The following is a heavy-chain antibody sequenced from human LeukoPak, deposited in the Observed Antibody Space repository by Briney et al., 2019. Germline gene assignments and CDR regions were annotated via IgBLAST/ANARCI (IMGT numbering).Heavy chain of an antibody. Sequence: GGSLRLPCAASGFTFTGYGLNRVRQAPGRGLEWVAAISSGGVSTYYADSVKGRFTISRDNSKNTLYLQMNSLRAEDTAVYYCEKRSDYCANWNYFAYWGQGTPVTVSS. D-gene: IGHD4-23*01. CDR3: EKRSDYCANWNYFAY. CDR1: GFTFTGYG. CDR2: ISSGGVST. J-gene: IGHJ4*02. V-gene: IGHV3-23*01.